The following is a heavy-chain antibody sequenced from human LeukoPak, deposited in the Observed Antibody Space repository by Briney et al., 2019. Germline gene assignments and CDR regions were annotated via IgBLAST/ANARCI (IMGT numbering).Heavy chain of an antibody. D-gene: IGHD4/OR15-4a*01. CDR2: INPNSGGT. V-gene: IGHV1-2*02. CDR3: ATLGVLTVTTFDF. Sequence: ASVKVSCKASGYTFSGYFLHWVRQAPGQGLEWMRWINPNSGGTNYAQKFQGRVTMTRDTSISTAYMELSSLISDDTAVYYCATLGVLTVTTFDFWGQGTLVTVSS. CDR1: GYTFSGYF. J-gene: IGHJ4*02.